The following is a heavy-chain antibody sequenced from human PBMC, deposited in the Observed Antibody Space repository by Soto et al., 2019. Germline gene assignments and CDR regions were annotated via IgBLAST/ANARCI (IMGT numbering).Heavy chain of an antibody. Sequence: EVQLLESGGGLVQPGGSLRLSCAASGFTFSSYAMSWVRQAPGKGLEWVSAISGSGGSTYYADSVKGRFTISRDNSKNTRFLQMNSLRAEDTAVYYCAKVAYDYIWGSYTYYFDYWGQGTLVTVSS. CDR2: ISGSGGST. D-gene: IGHD3-16*01. J-gene: IGHJ4*02. CDR3: AKVAYDYIWGSYTYYFDY. V-gene: IGHV3-23*01. CDR1: GFTFSSYA.